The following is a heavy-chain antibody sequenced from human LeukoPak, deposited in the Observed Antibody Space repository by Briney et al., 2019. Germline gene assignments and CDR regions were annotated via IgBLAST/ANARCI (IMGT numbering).Heavy chain of an antibody. Sequence: GGSLRLSCVVSGLTFTSSWMTWVRQAPGKGRDWVANIKQDGSEKHYVDSVKGRFTISRDNAKNSLYLQMNSLRAEDTAVYYCAREPGIGYAFDIWGQGTVVTVSS. CDR3: AREPGIGYAFDI. CDR2: IKQDGSEK. D-gene: IGHD3-10*01. CDR1: GLTFTSSW. J-gene: IGHJ3*02. V-gene: IGHV3-7*01.